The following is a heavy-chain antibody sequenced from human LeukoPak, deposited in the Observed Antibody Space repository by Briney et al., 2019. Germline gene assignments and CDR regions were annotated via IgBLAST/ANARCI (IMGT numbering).Heavy chain of an antibody. Sequence: GASVKVSCQTSGYNFKTHAVSWVRQVPGQGLEWMGWISGYNGDTAFAQEFQGRVTMTKDTSTTTAYMELRSLTSDDTAVYYCARFWVFGADTSPPYHQGMDLWGRGTTVTVSS. V-gene: IGHV1-18*01. CDR1: GYNFKTHA. CDR3: ARFWVFGADTSPPYHQGMDL. D-gene: IGHD3-3*01. J-gene: IGHJ6*02. CDR2: ISGYNGDT.